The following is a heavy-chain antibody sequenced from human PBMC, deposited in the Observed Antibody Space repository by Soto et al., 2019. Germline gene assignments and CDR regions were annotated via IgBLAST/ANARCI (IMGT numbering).Heavy chain of an antibody. D-gene: IGHD4-17*01. CDR1: GFIFRTYS. J-gene: IGHJ4*02. CDR2: VSSSGTYI. CDR3: AKALTHYGDYLIDY. V-gene: IGHV3-21*04. Sequence: LRLSCAASGFIFRTYSLSWVRQAPGKGLEWVSSVSSSGTYIFYTDSVKGRFTISRDNSKNTLYLQMNSLRAEDTAVYYCAKALTHYGDYLIDYCGQGTLVTVS.